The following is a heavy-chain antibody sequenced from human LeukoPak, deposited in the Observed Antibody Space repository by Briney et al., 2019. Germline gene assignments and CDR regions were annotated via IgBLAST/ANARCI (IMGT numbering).Heavy chain of an antibody. D-gene: IGHD3-3*01. CDR3: AKDYRPHDFWSGLVDY. CDR1: GFTFSNYG. V-gene: IGHV3-30*18. J-gene: IGHJ4*02. Sequence: HSGRSLRLSCAASGFTFSNYGMHWVRQAPGKGLEWVTLISYDGSNKYYADSVKGRFTISRDNSKNTLYLQMNSLRAEDTAVYYWAKDYRPHDFWSGLVDYWGQGTLVTVSS. CDR2: ISYDGSNK.